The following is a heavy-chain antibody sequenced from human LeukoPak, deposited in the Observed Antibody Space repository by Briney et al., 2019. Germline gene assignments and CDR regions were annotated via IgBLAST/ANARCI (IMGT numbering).Heavy chain of an antibody. CDR2: MNPNSGNT. V-gene: IGHV1-8*01. CDR1: GYTFTSYD. Sequence: ASVKVSCKASGYTFTSYDINWVRQATGQGLEWMGWMNPNSGNTGYAQKFQGRVTMIRNTSISTAYMELSSLRSEDTAVYYCARGKAGRGSHRHNWWFDPWGQGTLVTVSS. CDR3: ARGKAGRGSHRHNWWFDP. D-gene: IGHD1-26*01. J-gene: IGHJ5*02.